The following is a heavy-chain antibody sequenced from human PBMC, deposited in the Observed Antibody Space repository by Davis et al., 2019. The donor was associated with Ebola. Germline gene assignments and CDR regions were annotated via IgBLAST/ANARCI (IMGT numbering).Heavy chain of an antibody. J-gene: IGHJ5*01. D-gene: IGHD5-24*01. CDR2: VFHSGTT. Sequence: PSETLSLTCSVSGGSISGHHWSWIRQPPGKGLEWIGYVFHSGTTNYNPSLNSRVTMTVDKSKNQFSLKVKSVTAADTAVYYCARAIEWATIFDSWGQGVPVTVSS. V-gene: IGHV4-59*11. CDR3: ARAIEWATIFDS. CDR1: GGSISGHH.